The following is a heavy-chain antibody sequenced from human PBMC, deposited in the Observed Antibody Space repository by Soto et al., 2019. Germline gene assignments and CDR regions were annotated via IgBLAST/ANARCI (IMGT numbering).Heavy chain of an antibody. CDR1: GYIFTSYV. J-gene: IGHJ3*01. Sequence: ASVNVSCKASGYIFTSYVISWVRQAPGQGREWMGLISGNVGNSNYAQKLQCRVTTTTDTSTTTAYMELRSLRSDDTAVYYCVRVRSNDADDAFDVWGQGTMVTVSS. CDR2: ISGNVGNS. V-gene: IGHV1-18*04. D-gene: IGHD1-1*01. CDR3: VRVRSNDADDAFDV.